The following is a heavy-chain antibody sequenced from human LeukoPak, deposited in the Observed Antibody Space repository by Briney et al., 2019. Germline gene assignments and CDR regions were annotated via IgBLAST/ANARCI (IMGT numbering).Heavy chain of an antibody. J-gene: IGHJ4*02. CDR2: INLSGGST. CDR1: GYTFTSYH. CDR3: ARDYVDDIPMIKDY. V-gene: IGHV1-46*01. Sequence: GASVKVSCKASGYTFTSYHMHWVRQAPGRGLEWMGLINLSGGSTTYAQRFQGRVTLTRDTSTSTVYMELSSLRSEDTAVYYCARDYVDDIPMIKDYWGQGTLVTVSS. D-gene: IGHD2-8*01.